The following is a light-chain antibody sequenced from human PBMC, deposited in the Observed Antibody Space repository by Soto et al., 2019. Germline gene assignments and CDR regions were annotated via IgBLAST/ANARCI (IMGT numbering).Light chain of an antibody. V-gene: IGKV3-20*01. J-gene: IGKJ5*01. CDR1: QTIAGNY. Sequence: EIALTQSPGTLSLSPGERATISCLASQTIAGNYLVWYQQRRGQAPRVLIHGASSRATGIPDRFSGSGSGTDFTLTISRLEPEDFAVYYCQQYGSSPTTFGQGTRLEI. CDR3: QQYGSSPTT. CDR2: GAS.